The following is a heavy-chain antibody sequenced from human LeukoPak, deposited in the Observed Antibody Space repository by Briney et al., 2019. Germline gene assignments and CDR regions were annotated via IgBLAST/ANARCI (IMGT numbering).Heavy chain of an antibody. V-gene: IGHV4-34*01. Sequence: SETLSLICAVYGRSFSGYYWSWIRQPPGKGLEWIGEINHSGSTNYNPSLKSRVTISVDTSRNQFSLKLSSVTAADTAVYYCASGPAAIGYFDYWGQGTLVTVSS. J-gene: IGHJ4*02. CDR2: INHSGST. CDR1: GRSFSGYY. D-gene: IGHD2-2*02. CDR3: ASGPAAIGYFDY.